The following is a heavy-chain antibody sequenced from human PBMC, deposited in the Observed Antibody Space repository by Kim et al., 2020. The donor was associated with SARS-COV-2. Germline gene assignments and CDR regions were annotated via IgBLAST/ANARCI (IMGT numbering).Heavy chain of an antibody. J-gene: IGHJ3*02. V-gene: IGHV4-39*01. Sequence: TSRVTISVDTTKNQFSLKLSSVTAADTAVYYCARLGVGRLLRYFDDAFDIWGQGTMVTVSS. CDR3: ARLGVGRLLRYFDDAFDI. D-gene: IGHD3-9*01.